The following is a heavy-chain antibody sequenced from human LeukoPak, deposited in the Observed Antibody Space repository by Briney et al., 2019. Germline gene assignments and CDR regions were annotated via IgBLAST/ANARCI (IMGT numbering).Heavy chain of an antibody. CDR3: ARGCHYDFWSGYYGNDAFDI. J-gene: IGHJ3*02. CDR1: GGPFSGYY. CDR2: INHSGST. Sequence: SETLSLTCAVYGGPFSGYYWSWIRQPPGKGLEWIGEINHSGSTNYNPSLKSRATISVDTSKNQFSLKLSSVTAADTAVYYCARGCHYDFWSGYYGNDAFDIWGQGTMVTVSS. V-gene: IGHV4-34*01. D-gene: IGHD3-3*01.